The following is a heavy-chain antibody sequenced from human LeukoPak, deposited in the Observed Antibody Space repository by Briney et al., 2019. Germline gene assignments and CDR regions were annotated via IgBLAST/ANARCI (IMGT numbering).Heavy chain of an antibody. V-gene: IGHV4-31*03. CDR2: FYYSGST. CDR3: ARLIYCTNGVCPYFDY. Sequence: SETLSLTCTVSGGSISSGGYYWSWIRQHPGKGLEWIGYFYYSGSTYYNPSLKSRVTISVDTSKNQFSLKLSSVTAADTAVYYCARLIYCTNGVCPYFDYWGQGTLVTVSS. D-gene: IGHD2-8*01. J-gene: IGHJ4*02. CDR1: GGSISSGGYY.